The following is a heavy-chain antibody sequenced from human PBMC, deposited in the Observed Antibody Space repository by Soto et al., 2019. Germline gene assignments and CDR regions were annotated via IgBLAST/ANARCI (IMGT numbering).Heavy chain of an antibody. CDR2: IIPIFGTA. CDR3: AREIEAVVAATNWFDP. Sequence: ASVKVSCKASGGTFSSYAISWVRQAPGQGLEWMGGIIPIFGTANYAQKFQGRVTITANESTSTAYMELSSLRSEDTAVYYCAREIEAVVAATNWFDPWGQGTLVTVSS. V-gene: IGHV1-69*13. CDR1: GGTFSSYA. J-gene: IGHJ5*02. D-gene: IGHD2-15*01.